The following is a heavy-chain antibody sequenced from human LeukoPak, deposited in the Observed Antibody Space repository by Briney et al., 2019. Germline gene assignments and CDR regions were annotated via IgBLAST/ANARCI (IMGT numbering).Heavy chain of an antibody. V-gene: IGHV3-9*01. CDR1: GFTFSSYS. CDR2: ISWNTGSI. CDR3: AKDICGSYCYYYGMDV. D-gene: IGHD3-16*01. Sequence: GGSLRLSCAASGFTFSSYSMNWVRQAPGKGLEWVSGISWNTGSIGYADSVKGRFTISRDNAKNSLYLQMNSLRAEDTALYYCAKDICGSYCYYYGMDVWGQGTTVTVSS. J-gene: IGHJ6*02.